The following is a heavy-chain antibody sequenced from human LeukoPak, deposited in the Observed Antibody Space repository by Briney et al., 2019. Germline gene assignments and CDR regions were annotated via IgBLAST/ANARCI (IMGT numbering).Heavy chain of an antibody. V-gene: IGHV1-24*01. D-gene: IGHD1-26*01. Sequence: ASVKVSCKVSGYTLTELSMHWVRQAPGKGLEWMGGFDPEDGETIYAQKLQGRVTMTTDTSTSTAYMELRSLRSDDTAVYYCARSGWELPHYYYYYGMDVWGQGTTVTVSS. J-gene: IGHJ6*02. CDR1: GYTLTELS. CDR3: ARSGWELPHYYYYYGMDV. CDR2: FDPEDGET.